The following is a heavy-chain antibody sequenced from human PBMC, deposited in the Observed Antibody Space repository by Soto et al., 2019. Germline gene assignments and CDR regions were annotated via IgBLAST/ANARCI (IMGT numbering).Heavy chain of an antibody. CDR3: APADRITIFGVVIRYHYFDY. D-gene: IGHD3-3*01. CDR1: GYTLTELS. Sequence: ASVEVSCKVSGYTLTELSMHWVRQAPGKGLEWMGGFDPEDGETIYAQKFQGRVTMTEDTSTDTAYMELSSLRSEDTAVYYCAPADRITIFGVVIRYHYFDYWGQGTLVTVSS. CDR2: FDPEDGET. J-gene: IGHJ4*02. V-gene: IGHV1-24*01.